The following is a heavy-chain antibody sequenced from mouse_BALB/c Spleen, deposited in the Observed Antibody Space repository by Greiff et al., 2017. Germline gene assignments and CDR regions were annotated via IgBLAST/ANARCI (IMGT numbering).Heavy chain of an antibody. CDR3: TRDYPYAMDY. CDR1: GYTFTSYW. Sequence: QVQLQQSGAELVRPGASVKLSCKASGYTFTSYWINWVKQRPGQGLEWIGNIYPSDSYTNYNQKFKDKATLTVDKSSSTAYMQLSSPTSEDSAVYDCTRDYPYAMDYWGQGTSVTVSS. V-gene: IGHV1-69*02. D-gene: IGHD2-4*01. J-gene: IGHJ4*01. CDR2: IYPSDSYT.